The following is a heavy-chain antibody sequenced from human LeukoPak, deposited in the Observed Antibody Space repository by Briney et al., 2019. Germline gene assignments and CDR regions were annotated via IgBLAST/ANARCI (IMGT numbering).Heavy chain of an antibody. CDR1: GGTFSSYT. Sequence: SVKVSCKASGGTFSSYTISWVRKALAQGLEWMGGIIPIFGTANYAQKFQGRVTITADESTSTAYMELSSLRSEDTAVYYCARGRYSSSINSMDVWGQGTTVTVSS. J-gene: IGHJ6*02. CDR2: IIPIFGTA. V-gene: IGHV1-69*13. CDR3: ARGRYSSSINSMDV. D-gene: IGHD6-6*01.